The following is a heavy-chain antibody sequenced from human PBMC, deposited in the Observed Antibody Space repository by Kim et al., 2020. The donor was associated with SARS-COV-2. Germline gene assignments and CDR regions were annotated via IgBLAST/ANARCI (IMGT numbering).Heavy chain of an antibody. D-gene: IGHD6-19*01. Sequence: SETLSLTCAVYGGSFSGYYWSWIRQPPGKGLEWIGEINHSGSTNYNPSLKSRVTISVDTSKNQFSLKLSSVTAADTAVYYCARGQQWLTRCYFDYWGQGTLVTVSS. V-gene: IGHV4-34*01. CDR1: GGSFSGYY. J-gene: IGHJ4*02. CDR2: INHSGST. CDR3: ARGQQWLTRCYFDY.